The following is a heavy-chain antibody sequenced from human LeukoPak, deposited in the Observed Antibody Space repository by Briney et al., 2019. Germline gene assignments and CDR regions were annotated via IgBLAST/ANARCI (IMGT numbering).Heavy chain of an antibody. CDR2: INHSGST. D-gene: IGHD5-18*01. CDR3: ARGAFRGYSYGPYYYYYMDV. J-gene: IGHJ6*03. V-gene: IGHV4-34*01. Sequence: PSETLSLTCAVYGGSFSGYYWSWIRQPPGKGLEWIGEINHSGSTNYNPSLKSRVTISVDTSKNQFSLKLSSVTAADTAVYYCARGAFRGYSYGPYYYYYMDVWGKGTTVTVSS. CDR1: GGSFSGYY.